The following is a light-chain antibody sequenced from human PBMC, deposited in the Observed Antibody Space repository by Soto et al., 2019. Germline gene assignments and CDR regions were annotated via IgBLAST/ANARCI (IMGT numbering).Light chain of an antibody. CDR2: GAS. CDR3: QQYGSLSWT. J-gene: IGKJ1*01. V-gene: IGKV3-20*01. CDR1: QSVSSNY. Sequence: EILLTPSPGTLSLSPGERATLSSRASQSVSSNYLAWYQQKPGQAPRLLIYGASTRATGVPDRFSGSGSGTDFTLTISRLEPEDFAVYHCQQYGSLSWTFGQGTKVDIK.